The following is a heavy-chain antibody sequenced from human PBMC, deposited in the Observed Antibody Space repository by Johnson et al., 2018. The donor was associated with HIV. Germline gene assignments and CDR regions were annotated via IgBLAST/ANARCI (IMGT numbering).Heavy chain of an antibody. CDR1: GFTFSNYG. Sequence: VQLVESGGGVVQPGRSLRLSCVVSGFTFSNYGMHWVRQAPGKGLEWVSGISWNSGSIGYADSVKGRFTISRDNAKNTLYLQMNSLRAEDTAVYYCARGLHTGYCSGGSCYGARAFDIWGQGTMVTVSS. CDR3: ARGLHTGYCSGGSCYGARAFDI. V-gene: IGHV3-9*01. D-gene: IGHD2-15*01. J-gene: IGHJ3*02. CDR2: ISWNSGSI.